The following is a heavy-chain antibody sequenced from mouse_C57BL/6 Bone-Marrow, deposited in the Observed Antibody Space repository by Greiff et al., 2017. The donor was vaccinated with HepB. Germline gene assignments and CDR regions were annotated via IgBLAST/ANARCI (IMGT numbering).Heavy chain of an antibody. J-gene: IGHJ4*01. D-gene: IGHD1-3*01. CDR2: IYPRSGNT. CDR3: ARDNYYAMDY. Sequence: VQLKESGAELARPGASVKLSCKASGYTFTSYGISWVKQRTGQGLEWIGEIYPRSGNTYYNEKFKGKATLTADKSSSTAYMELRSLTSEDSAVYFCARDNYYAMDYWGQGTSVTVSS. CDR1: GYTFTSYG. V-gene: IGHV1-81*01.